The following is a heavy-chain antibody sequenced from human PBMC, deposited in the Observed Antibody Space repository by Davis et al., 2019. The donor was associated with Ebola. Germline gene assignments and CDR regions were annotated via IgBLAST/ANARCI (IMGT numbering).Heavy chain of an antibody. J-gene: IGHJ4*02. CDR1: GYTFTSYG. D-gene: IGHD1-26*01. V-gene: IGHV1-2*06. CDR2: INPNSGGT. Sequence: AASVKVSCKASGYTFTSYGISWVRQAPGQGLEWMGRINPNSGGTNYAQKFQGRVTMTRDTSISTAYMELSRLRSDDTAVYYCAREYGIVGASTFDYWGQGTLVTVSS. CDR3: AREYGIVGASTFDY.